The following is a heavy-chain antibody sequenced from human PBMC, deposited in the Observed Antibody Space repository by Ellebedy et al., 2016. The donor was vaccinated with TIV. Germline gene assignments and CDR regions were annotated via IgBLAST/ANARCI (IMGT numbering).Heavy chain of an antibody. CDR2: LYYSGYS. J-gene: IGHJ4*02. CDR1: EASINNNHNH. D-gene: IGHD2/OR15-2a*01. Sequence: MPSETLSLTCSVSEASINNNHNHWGWSRQSPGKGLDWIGSLYYSGYSYQNPTLQSRVTLSKDTSRNKFSLKLNAVTAADTAIYYCARFKGATLPDFWGQGVLVTVSS. V-gene: IGHV4-39*07. CDR3: ARFKGATLPDF.